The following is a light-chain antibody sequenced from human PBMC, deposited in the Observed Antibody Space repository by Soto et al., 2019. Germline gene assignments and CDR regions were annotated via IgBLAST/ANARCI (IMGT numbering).Light chain of an antibody. CDR1: QNIRSS. V-gene: IGKV3-15*01. CDR3: QQYDIWPPYT. J-gene: IGKJ2*01. CDR2: DAS. Sequence: EVVMTQSPASLSASPGERVTLSCRASQNIRSSLAWYQQRPGQAPRLLIYDASTRATGIPPRFSGGGSGTEVTVPISSLQSEDFAIYYCQQYDIWPPYTFGQGTKVEF.